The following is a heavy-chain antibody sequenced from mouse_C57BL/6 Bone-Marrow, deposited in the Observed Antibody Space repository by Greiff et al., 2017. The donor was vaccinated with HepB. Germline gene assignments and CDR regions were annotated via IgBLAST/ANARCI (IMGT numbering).Heavy chain of an antibody. J-gene: IGHJ4*01. CDR3: ASPLYGYDRGNYAMDY. D-gene: IGHD2-2*01. Sequence: VQLKPSGPELVKPGASVKISCKASGYSFTDYNMNWVKQSNGKSLEWIGVINPNYGTTSYNQKFKGKATLTVDQSSSTAYMQLNSLTSEDSAVYYCASPLYGYDRGNYAMDYWGQGTSVTVSS. CDR2: INPNYGTT. CDR1: GYSFTDYN. V-gene: IGHV1-39*01.